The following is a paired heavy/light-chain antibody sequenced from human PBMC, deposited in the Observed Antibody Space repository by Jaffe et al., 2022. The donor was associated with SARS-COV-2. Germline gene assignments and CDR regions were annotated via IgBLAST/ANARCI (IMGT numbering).Heavy chain of an antibody. CDR1: GFTFSTYA. J-gene: IGHJ2*01. CDR3: TRGGPFHHCTNTNCYSDL. D-gene: IGHD2-21*02. Sequence: EVQLLESGGGLVHPGESLTLSCAVSGFTFSTYAMTWVRQAPGKGLEWVSGIGGAGSIYYADSVRGRFTVSRDPSLNTLYLQMNTLEAEDTAVYYCTRGGPFHHCTNTNCYSDLWGRGTLVTVSS. V-gene: IGHV3-23*01. CDR2: IGGAGSI.
Light chain of an antibody. Sequence: EIVLTQSPATLSLSPGERATLSCRASQNIGIYLGWYQQRPGQPPRLLIYDTSNRATDIPARFRGSGSGTDFTLTISSLEPEDFAVYYCQQRYNWPLTFGGGTKVQI. J-gene: IGKJ4*01. CDR1: QNIGIY. V-gene: IGKV3-11*01. CDR3: QQRYNWPLT. CDR2: DTS.